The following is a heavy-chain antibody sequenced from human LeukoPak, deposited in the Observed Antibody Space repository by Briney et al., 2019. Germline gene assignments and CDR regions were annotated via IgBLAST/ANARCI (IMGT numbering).Heavy chain of an antibody. Sequence: GASVKVSCKASGYTFTSYGSTWVRQAPGQGLEWMGWINTYNGNTNYAQKVQGRVTMTTDTSTSTAYMELRSLISDDTADYYCARAPLYGSGRGTRGVFDYWGQGTLVTVSS. D-gene: IGHD3-10*01. CDR1: GYTFTSYG. CDR2: INTYNGNT. J-gene: IGHJ4*02. CDR3: ARAPLYGSGRGTRGVFDY. V-gene: IGHV1-18*01.